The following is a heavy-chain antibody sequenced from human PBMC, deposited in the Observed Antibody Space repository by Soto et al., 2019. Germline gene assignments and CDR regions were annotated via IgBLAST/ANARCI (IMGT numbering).Heavy chain of an antibody. CDR3: ARGGTPLIYDSLNGYHQLHNWLVP. J-gene: IGHJ5*02. V-gene: IGHV3-33*01. CDR2: IWYDESNT. Sequence: GGSLRLSSATSEFTFIIYGMHWVRQAPGKGLDCVAVIWYDESNTYYADWVKGRVTIPRDNSKYSSYRKMNSLRAEDTAVYYCARGGTPLIYDSLNGYHQLHNWLVPSGPGTLVTVSS. D-gene: IGHD3-9*01. CDR1: EFTFIIYG.